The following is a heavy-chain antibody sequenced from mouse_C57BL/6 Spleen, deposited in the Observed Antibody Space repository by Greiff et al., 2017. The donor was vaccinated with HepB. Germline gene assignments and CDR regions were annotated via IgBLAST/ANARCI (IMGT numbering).Heavy chain of an antibody. CDR1: GYTFTDYN. Sequence: EVQRVESGPELVKPGASVKIPCKASGYTFTDYNMDWVKQSHGKSLEWIGDINPNNGGTIYNQKFKGKATLTVDKSSSTAYMELRSLTSEDTAVYYCARNARSYYAMDYWGQGTSVTVSS. CDR2: INPNNGGT. J-gene: IGHJ4*01. V-gene: IGHV1-18*01. CDR3: ARNARSYYAMDY.